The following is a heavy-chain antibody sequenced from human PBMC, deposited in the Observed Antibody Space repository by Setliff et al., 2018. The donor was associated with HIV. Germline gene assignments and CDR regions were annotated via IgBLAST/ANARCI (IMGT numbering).Heavy chain of an antibody. V-gene: IGHV4-34*01. J-gene: IGHJ6*03. D-gene: IGHD5-18*01. Sequence: PSETLSLTCAVYGGSFSDYYWIWIRQPPGKGLEWIGEINHSGSTNYNPSLKSRVTLSVDTSKNQFSLKLSSVTAADTAVYYCARFRGYRYGYRYYYYYMDVWGKGTTVTSP. CDR2: INHSGST. CDR1: GGSFSDYY. CDR3: ARFRGYRYGYRYYYYYMDV.